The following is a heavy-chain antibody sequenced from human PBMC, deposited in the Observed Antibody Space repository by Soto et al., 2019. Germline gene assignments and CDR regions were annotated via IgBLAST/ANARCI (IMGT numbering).Heavy chain of an antibody. CDR2: ISGSGGST. J-gene: IGHJ4*02. CDR3: AKSHHVGGLHLGELSPFDY. D-gene: IGHD3-16*02. CDR1: GFTFSSYA. V-gene: IGHV3-23*01. Sequence: GGSLRLSCAASGFTFSSYAMSWVRQAPGKGLEWVSAISGSGGSTYYADSVKGRFTISRDNSKNTLYLQMNSLRAEDTAEYYYAKSHHVGGLHLGELSPFDYWGQGTLVTVSS.